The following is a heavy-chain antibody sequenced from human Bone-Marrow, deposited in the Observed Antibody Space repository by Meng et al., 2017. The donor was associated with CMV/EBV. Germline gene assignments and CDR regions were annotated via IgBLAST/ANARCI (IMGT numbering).Heavy chain of an antibody. CDR3: ARVGLRGAYWFDP. V-gene: IGHV1-2*02. CDR1: GYTFTGYY. Sequence: SVKVSCKASGYTFTGYYMHWVRQAPGQGLEWMGWINPNSGGTKYAQKFQGRVTMTRDTSISTAYMELSRLRSDDTAVYYCARVGLRGAYWFDPWGQGTLVTVSS. D-gene: IGHD3-16*01. CDR2: INPNSGGT. J-gene: IGHJ5*02.